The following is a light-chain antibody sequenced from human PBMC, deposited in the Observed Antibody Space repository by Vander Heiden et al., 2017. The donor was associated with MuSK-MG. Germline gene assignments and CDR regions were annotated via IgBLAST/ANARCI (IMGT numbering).Light chain of an antibody. Sequence: QSALTQPASVSGSPGQSIPISCTGTSSDVGGDKYVSWYQQHPGKAPKLMIYDVSNRPSGAANRFSGSKSGNTASPTISGLQAEDEADYYCSSYTSSSTAHVVFGGGTKLTV. J-gene: IGLJ2*01. CDR3: SSYTSSSTAHVV. CDR1: SSDVGGDKY. V-gene: IGLV2-14*01. CDR2: DVS.